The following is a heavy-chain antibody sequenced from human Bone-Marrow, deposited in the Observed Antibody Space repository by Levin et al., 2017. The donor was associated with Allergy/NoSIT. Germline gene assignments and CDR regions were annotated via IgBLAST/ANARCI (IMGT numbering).Heavy chain of an antibody. J-gene: IGHJ5*02. CDR1: GGSISSGGYS. D-gene: IGHD4-23*01. CDR2: IYHSGST. V-gene: IGHV4-30-2*01. CDR3: ARAGGKGWFDP. Sequence: SQTLSLTCAVSGGSISSGGYSWSWIRQPPGKGLEWIGYIYHSGSTYYNPSLKSRVTISVDRSKNQFSLKLSSVTAADTAVYYCARAGGKGWFDPWGQGTLVTVSS.